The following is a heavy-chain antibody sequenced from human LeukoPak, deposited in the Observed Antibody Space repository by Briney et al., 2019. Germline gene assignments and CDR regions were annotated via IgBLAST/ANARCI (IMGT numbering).Heavy chain of an antibody. CDR2: INPNSGGT. CDR1: GYTFTGYY. D-gene: IGHD3-3*01. Sequence: GASVKVSCKASGYTFTGYYMHWVRQAPGQGLEWMGRINPNSGGTNYAQKFQGRVTMTRDTSISTAYMELSRLRSDDTAVYYCARVTGVVIISDYWGQGTLVTVSS. J-gene: IGHJ4*02. V-gene: IGHV1-2*06. CDR3: ARVTGVVIISDY.